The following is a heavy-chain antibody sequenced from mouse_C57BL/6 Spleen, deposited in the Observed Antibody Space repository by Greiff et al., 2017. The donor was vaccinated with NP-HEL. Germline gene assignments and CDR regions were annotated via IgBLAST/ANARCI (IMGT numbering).Heavy chain of an antibody. CDR3: ARRDGSSYNYAMDY. V-gene: IGHV1-55*01. CDR1: GYAFTSYW. CDR2: IYPGSGST. D-gene: IGHD1-1*01. Sequence: QVQLQQPGAELVKPGASVKMSCKASGYAFTSYWITWVKQRPGQGLEWIGDIYPGSGSTNYNEKFKSKATLTVDTSSSTAYMQLSSLTSEDSAVYYCARRDGSSYNYAMDYWGQGTSVTVSS. J-gene: IGHJ4*01.